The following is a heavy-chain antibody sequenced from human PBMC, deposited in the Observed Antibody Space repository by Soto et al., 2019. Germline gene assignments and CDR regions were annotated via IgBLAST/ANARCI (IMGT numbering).Heavy chain of an antibody. D-gene: IGHD2-15*01. J-gene: IGHJ4*02. V-gene: IGHV4-59*01. CDR2: IYYSGST. Sequence: PSETLSLTCTVSGGSISSYYWSWIRQPPGKGLEWIGYIYYSGSTNYNSSLKSRVTISVDTSKNQFSLKLSSVTAADTAVYYCARVNSYGGNPGFDYWGQGTLVTVSS. CDR3: ARVNSYGGNPGFDY. CDR1: GGSISSYY.